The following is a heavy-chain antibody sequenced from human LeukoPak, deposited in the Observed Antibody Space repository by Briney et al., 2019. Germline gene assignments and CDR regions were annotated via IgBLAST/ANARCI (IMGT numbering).Heavy chain of an antibody. V-gene: IGHV1-2*02. CDR1: GYTFTGYY. D-gene: IGHD3-10*01. J-gene: IGHJ5*02. CDR2: INPNSGGT. CDR3: ARTITMVRGVIGWFDP. Sequence: ASVKVSCKASGYTFTGYYMHWVRQTPGQGREGMGWINPNSGGTNYAQKFQGRVTMTRDTSISTAYMELSRLRSDDTAVYYCARTITMVRGVIGWFDPWGQGTLVTVSS.